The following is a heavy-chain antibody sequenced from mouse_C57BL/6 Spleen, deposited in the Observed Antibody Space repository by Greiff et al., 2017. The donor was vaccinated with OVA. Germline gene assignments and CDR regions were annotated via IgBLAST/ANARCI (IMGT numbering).Heavy chain of an antibody. D-gene: IGHD1-1*01. CDR2: IYPGDGDT. J-gene: IGHJ2*01. Sequence: QVQLQQSGPELVKPGASVKISCKASGYAFSSSWMNWVKQRPGKGLEWIGRIYPGDGDTNYNGKIKGKATLTADKSSSTAYMQLSSLTSEDSAVYFCTTTVVATRNYWGQGTTLTVSS. CDR3: TTTVVATRNY. CDR1: GYAFSSSW. V-gene: IGHV1-82*01.